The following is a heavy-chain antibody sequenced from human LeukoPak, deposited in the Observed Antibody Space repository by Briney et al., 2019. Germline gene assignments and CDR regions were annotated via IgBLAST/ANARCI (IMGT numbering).Heavy chain of an antibody. CDR1: GYTFTSYW. J-gene: IGHJ4*02. Sequence: GESLKISCKGSGYTFTSYWIGWVRQMPGKGLEWMGVINPDDSDIRYSPSFQGQVTISADKSISTAYLQWSSLKASDTAMYYCARRNIDLDFDYWGQGTLVTVSS. D-gene: IGHD5-12*01. CDR2: INPDDSDI. V-gene: IGHV5-51*01. CDR3: ARRNIDLDFDY.